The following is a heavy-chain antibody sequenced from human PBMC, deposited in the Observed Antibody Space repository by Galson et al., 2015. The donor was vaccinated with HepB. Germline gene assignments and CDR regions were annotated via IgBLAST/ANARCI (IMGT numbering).Heavy chain of an antibody. Sequence: SLRLSCAASGFTFSSYAMSWVRQAPGKGLEWVSAISGSGGSTYYADSVKGRFTISRDNSKNTLYLQMNSLRAEDTAVYYCAKVMPRDYDILTGYFDYWGQGTLVTVSS. CDR3: AKVMPRDYDILTGYFDY. V-gene: IGHV3-23*01. J-gene: IGHJ4*02. CDR2: ISGSGGST. CDR1: GFTFSSYA. D-gene: IGHD3-9*01.